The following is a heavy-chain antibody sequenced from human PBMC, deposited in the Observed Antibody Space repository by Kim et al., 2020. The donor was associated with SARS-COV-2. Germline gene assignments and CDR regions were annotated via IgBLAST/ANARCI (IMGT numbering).Heavy chain of an antibody. V-gene: IGHV1-24*01. Sequence: ASVKVSCKVSGYTLTELSMHWVRQAPGKGLEWMGGFDPEDGETIYAQKFQGRVTMTEDTSTDTAYMELSSLRSEDTAVYYCATSPPFIFPYGDYRWFDPWGQGTLVTVSS. CDR3: ATSPPFIFPYGDYRWFDP. D-gene: IGHD4-17*01. CDR1: GYTLTELS. CDR2: FDPEDGET. J-gene: IGHJ5*02.